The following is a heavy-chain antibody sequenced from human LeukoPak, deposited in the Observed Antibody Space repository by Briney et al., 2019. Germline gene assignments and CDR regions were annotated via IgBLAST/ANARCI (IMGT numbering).Heavy chain of an antibody. V-gene: IGHV3-23*01. CDR2: ISGSGGST. J-gene: IGHJ6*02. Sequence: PGGSLRLSCAASGFTFSSYAMSWVRQAPGKGLEWVSAISGSGGSTYYADSVKGRFTISRDNSKNTLYLQMNSLRAEDTAVYYCAKDPSNYGDYVPRDYYYYGMDVWGQGTTVTVSS. CDR1: GFTFSSYA. CDR3: AKDPSNYGDYVPRDYYYYGMDV. D-gene: IGHD4-17*01.